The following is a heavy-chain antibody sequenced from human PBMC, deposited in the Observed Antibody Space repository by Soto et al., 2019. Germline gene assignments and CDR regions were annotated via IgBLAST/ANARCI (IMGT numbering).Heavy chain of an antibody. CDR1: DGSINTGGYY. J-gene: IGHJ5*02. D-gene: IGHD2-15*01. V-gene: IGHV4-31*03. Sequence: TSETLSLTCTVSDGSINTGGYYWGWIRHLPGEGLEWIGHIFYTGTAYYNPSLRSRVTVSIDTSANQFSLHMYSVTAADTAMYYCARRLDDTPETFFNWFDPWGQGILVTVSS. CDR3: ARRLDDTPETFFNWFDP. CDR2: IFYTGTA.